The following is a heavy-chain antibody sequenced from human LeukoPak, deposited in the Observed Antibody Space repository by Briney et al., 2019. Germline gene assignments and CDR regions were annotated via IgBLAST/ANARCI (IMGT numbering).Heavy chain of an antibody. D-gene: IGHD6-19*01. Sequence: PSETLSLTCTVSGGSIKSHFWSWVRQPPGKRLEWIGYNPSLKSRVTISVDTSKNQFSLKLSSVTAADTAVYYCARIRRSKGVAGTFDYWGQGTLVTVSS. CDR1: GGSIKSHF. CDR3: ARIRRSKGVAGTFDY. J-gene: IGHJ4*02. V-gene: IGHV4-59*11.